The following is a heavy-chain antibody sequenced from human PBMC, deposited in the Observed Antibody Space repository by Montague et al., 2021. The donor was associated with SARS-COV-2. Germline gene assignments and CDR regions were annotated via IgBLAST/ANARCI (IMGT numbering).Heavy chain of an antibody. D-gene: IGHD3-3*01. Sequence: SRRLSCAASGFIFSSYSMNWVRQAPGKGLEWVSSISSSSSYIYYPDSVKGRFTISRDNAKNSLYLQMNSLRAEDTAVYYCARDARYDFWSGYYFDYWGQGTLVTVSS. V-gene: IGHV3-21*01. CDR1: GFIFSSYS. CDR3: ARDARYDFWSGYYFDY. CDR2: ISSSSSYI. J-gene: IGHJ4*02.